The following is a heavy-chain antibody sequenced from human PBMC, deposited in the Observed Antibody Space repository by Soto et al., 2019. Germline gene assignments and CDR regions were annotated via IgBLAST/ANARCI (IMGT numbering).Heavy chain of an antibody. V-gene: IGHV3-23*01. Sequence: EVQLLQSGGGLIQPGGSLRLSCAASGFTFDNYAMNWVRQAPGKGLEWVSIISDSGGSTYYTDSVKGRFTISRDNSKNTLYLKMNTPRAEDTAVYHCAKDLGGGLGVFDIWGQGTMVVVSS. J-gene: IGHJ3*02. CDR3: AKDLGGGLGVFDI. D-gene: IGHD3-16*01. CDR2: ISDSGGST. CDR1: GFTFDNYA.